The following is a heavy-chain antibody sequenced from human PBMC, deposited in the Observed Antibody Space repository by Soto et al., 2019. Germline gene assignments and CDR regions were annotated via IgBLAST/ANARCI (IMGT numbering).Heavy chain of an antibody. Sequence: QVHLQQWGAGLLRPSETLSLTCAVCGESFIGYYWTWIRQSPGKGLEWIGEINHGGSTNYNPSLKSRVTISIDTSKNQFSLKLTSVTAADTSVYYCARTDIVTTNWFDPGGQGTLVTVSS. J-gene: IGHJ5*02. CDR3: ARTDIVTTNWFDP. D-gene: IGHD5-12*01. CDR1: GESFIGYY. CDR2: INHGGST. V-gene: IGHV4-34*01.